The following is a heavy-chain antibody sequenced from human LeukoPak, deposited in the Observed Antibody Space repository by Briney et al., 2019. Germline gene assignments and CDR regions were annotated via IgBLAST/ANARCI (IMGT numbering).Heavy chain of an antibody. CDR2: IYSGGDT. V-gene: IGHV3-53*01. Sequence: GGSLRLSCAASGFTVSSNYMSWVRQAPGKGLEWVSVIYSGGDTYYADSVKGRFTISRDNSKNTLYLQMNSLRAEDTAVYYCARVAVGAGTDYFDYWGQGTLVTVS. J-gene: IGHJ4*02. D-gene: IGHD6-19*01. CDR3: ARVAVGAGTDYFDY. CDR1: GFTVSSNY.